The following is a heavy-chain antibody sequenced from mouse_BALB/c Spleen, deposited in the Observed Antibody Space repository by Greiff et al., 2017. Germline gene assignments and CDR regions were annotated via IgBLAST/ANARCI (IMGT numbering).Heavy chain of an antibody. CDR3: ARGGNYLWYFDV. CDR2: INSNGGST. Sequence: EVMLVESGGGLVQPGGSLKLSCAASGFTFSSYGMSWVRQTPDKRLELVATINSNGGSTYYPDSVKGRFTISRDNAKNTLYLQMSSLKSEDTAMYYCARGGNYLWYFDVWGAGTTVTVSS. D-gene: IGHD2-1*01. V-gene: IGHV5-6-3*01. J-gene: IGHJ1*01. CDR1: GFTFSSYG.